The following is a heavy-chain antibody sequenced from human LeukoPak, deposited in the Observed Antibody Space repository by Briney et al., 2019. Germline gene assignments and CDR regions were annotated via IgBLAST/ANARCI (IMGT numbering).Heavy chain of an antibody. CDR1: GGSISSYY. CDR3: ARDRLNGYSFAFDY. V-gene: IGHV4-59*01. D-gene: IGHD5-18*01. CDR2: IYYSGST. J-gene: IGHJ4*02. Sequence: SETLSLTCTVSGGSISSYYWSWIRQPPGKGLEWIGYIYYSGSTNYNPSLKSRVTISLDTSKNQFSLKLRPVTAADTAVYYCARDRLNGYSFAFDYWGQGTLVTVSS.